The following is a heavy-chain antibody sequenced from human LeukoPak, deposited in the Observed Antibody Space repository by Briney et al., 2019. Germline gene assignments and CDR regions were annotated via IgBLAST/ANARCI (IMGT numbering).Heavy chain of an antibody. Sequence: SQTLSLTCTVSGGSISSGGYYWSWIRPHPGNGLEGIGYIYYSGSTYDNPSLKSRVTISVDTSKNQFSLKRSSVTAADTAVYYCARAPTMAHTHWFDPWGQGTLVTVSS. D-gene: IGHD5-24*01. V-gene: IGHV4-31*03. J-gene: IGHJ5*02. CDR1: GGSISSGGYY. CDR3: ARAPTMAHTHWFDP. CDR2: IYYSGST.